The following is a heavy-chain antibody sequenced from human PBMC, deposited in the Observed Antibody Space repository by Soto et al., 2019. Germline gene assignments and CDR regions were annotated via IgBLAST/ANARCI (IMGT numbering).Heavy chain of an antibody. Sequence: SVKVSCKASGGTFSSYAISWVRQAPGPGLEWMGGIIPIFGTANYAQKFQGRVTITADESTSTAYMELSSLRSEDTAVYYCARAYYDSSGLFDPWGQGTLVTVSS. CDR1: GGTFSSYA. J-gene: IGHJ5*02. CDR3: ARAYYDSSGLFDP. CDR2: IIPIFGTA. V-gene: IGHV1-69*13. D-gene: IGHD3-22*01.